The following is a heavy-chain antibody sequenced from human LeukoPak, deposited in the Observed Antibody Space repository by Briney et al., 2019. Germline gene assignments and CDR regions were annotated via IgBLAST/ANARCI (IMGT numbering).Heavy chain of an antibody. Sequence: GASVKVSCKASGYTFTGYYMHWVRQAPGQGLEWMGWINPNSGGTNYAQKFQGRVTMTRDTSISTAYMELSRLRSDDTAVYYCARDFCTNGVCSTAFDYWGQGTLVTVSS. CDR2: INPNSGGT. V-gene: IGHV1-2*02. CDR3: ARDFCTNGVCSTAFDY. D-gene: IGHD2-8*01. J-gene: IGHJ4*02. CDR1: GYTFTGYY.